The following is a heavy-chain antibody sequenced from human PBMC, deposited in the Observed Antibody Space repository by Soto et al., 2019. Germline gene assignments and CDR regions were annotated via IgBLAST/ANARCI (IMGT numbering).Heavy chain of an antibody. D-gene: IGHD2-2*01. J-gene: IGHJ6*02. CDR2: IWYDGSNK. CDR1: GFTFSSNA. V-gene: IGHV3-33*08. Sequence: PGGSLRLSCAASGFTFSSNAMSWVRQAPGKGLEWVAVIWYDGSNKYYADSVKGRFTISRDNSKNTLYLQMNSLRAEDTAVYYCARDFSISISCIRRVCYYYYVMYVWGQGTTVTVSS. CDR3: ARDFSISISCIRRVCYYYYVMYV.